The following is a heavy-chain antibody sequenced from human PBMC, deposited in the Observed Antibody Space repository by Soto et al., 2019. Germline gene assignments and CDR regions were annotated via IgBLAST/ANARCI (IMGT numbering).Heavy chain of an antibody. CDR1: GYSFTSYW. CDR3: ARHAYGDYDYYYGMDV. V-gene: IGHV5-51*01. CDR2: IYPGDSDT. J-gene: IGHJ6*02. Sequence: GESLKISCKGSGYSFTSYWIGWVRQMPGKGLEWMGIIYPGDSDTRYSPSFQGQVTISADKSISTAYLQWSSLKASDTAMYYCARHAYGDYDYYYGMDVWGQGTTVTVSS. D-gene: IGHD4-17*01.